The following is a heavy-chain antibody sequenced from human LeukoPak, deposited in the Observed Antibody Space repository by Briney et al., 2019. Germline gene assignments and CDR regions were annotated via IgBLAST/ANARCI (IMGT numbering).Heavy chain of an antibody. V-gene: IGHV1-18*01. CDR1: GYTFISYG. CDR2: ISGYNGNT. Sequence: ASVKVSCKASGYTFISYGITWVRQAPGQGLEWMGWISGYNGNTNYAQNLQGRVTMTTETSTSTGYMELRSLRSEDTAVYYCARIVVITRGYYFDYWGQGTLVTVSS. D-gene: IGHD3-22*01. CDR3: ARIVVITRGYYFDY. J-gene: IGHJ4*02.